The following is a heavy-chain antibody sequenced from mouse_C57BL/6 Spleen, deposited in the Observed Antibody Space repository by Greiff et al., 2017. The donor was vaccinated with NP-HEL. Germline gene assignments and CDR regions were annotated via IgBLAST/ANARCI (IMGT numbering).Heavy chain of an antibody. D-gene: IGHD3-3*01. V-gene: IGHV1-82*01. J-gene: IGHJ4*01. CDR2: IYPGDGDT. CDR1: GYAFSSSW. CDR3: ARYVGNAMDY. Sequence: QVQLQQSGPELVKPGASVKISCKASGYAFSSSWMNWVKQRPGKGLEWIGRIYPGDGDTNYNGKFKGKATLTADKSSSTAYMQLSSLTSEDSAVYFCARYVGNAMDYWGQGTSVTVSS.